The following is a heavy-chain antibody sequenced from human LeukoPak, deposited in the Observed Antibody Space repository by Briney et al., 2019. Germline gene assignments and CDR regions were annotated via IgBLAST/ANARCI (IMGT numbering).Heavy chain of an antibody. CDR3: ASNPLRQYQLLHNWFDR. D-gene: IGHD2-2*01. Sequence: PGGSLRLSCAASGFTFSSYAMSWVRQAPGKGLEWVSAISGSGGSTYYADSVKGRFTISRDNSKNTLYLQMNSLRAEDTAVYYCASNPLRQYQLLHNWFDRWGQGTLVTVSS. V-gene: IGHV3-23*01. J-gene: IGHJ5*02. CDR1: GFTFSSYA. CDR2: ISGSGGST.